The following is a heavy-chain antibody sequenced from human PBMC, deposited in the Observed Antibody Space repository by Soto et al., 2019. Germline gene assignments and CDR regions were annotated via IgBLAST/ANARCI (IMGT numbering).Heavy chain of an antibody. CDR1: GGSISSGGYY. V-gene: IGHV4-31*03. Sequence: SETLSLTCTVSGGSISSGGYYCSWIRQHPGKGLEWIGHIYHSGTTYYNPSLKSRVTISVDTSKNQISLKLTSVSAAGTAVYYCATEYYDSRGYYYIDSWGQGTLVTVSS. D-gene: IGHD3-22*01. CDR3: ATEYYDSRGYYYIDS. J-gene: IGHJ4*02. CDR2: IYHSGTT.